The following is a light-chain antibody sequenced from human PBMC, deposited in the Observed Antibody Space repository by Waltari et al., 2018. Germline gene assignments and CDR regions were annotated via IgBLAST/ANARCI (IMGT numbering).Light chain of an antibody. CDR1: RRVGASF. V-gene: IGKV3-11*01. J-gene: IGKJ5*01. CDR3: HQRSNWPIT. CDR2: DAS. Sequence: ETVLTQSPVTLSLSPGETATLSCRASRRVGASFLAWYHQRPGQSPRLLVYDASNRATGIPARFSGSGSGTDFTLTIGSLEPEDFAVYYCHQRSNWPITFGQGTRLEIK.